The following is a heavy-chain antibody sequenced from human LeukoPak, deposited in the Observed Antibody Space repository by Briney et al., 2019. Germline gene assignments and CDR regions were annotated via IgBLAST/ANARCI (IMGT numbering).Heavy chain of an antibody. CDR1: GFTFSSYS. CDR2: ISSSSSYI. Sequence: GGSLRLSCAASGFTFSSYSMNWVRQAPGKGLEWVSSISSSSSYIYYADSVKGRFTISRDNAKNSLYLQMNSLRAEDTAVYYCARDRNSDDAFDIWGQGTMVTVSS. J-gene: IGHJ3*02. V-gene: IGHV3-21*01. CDR3: ARDRNSDDAFDI. D-gene: IGHD1-14*01.